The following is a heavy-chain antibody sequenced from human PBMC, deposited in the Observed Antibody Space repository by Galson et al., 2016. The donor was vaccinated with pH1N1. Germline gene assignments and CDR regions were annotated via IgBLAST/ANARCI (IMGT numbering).Heavy chain of an antibody. CDR1: GFSLSTSGMC. V-gene: IGHV2-70*01. Sequence: LVKPTQTLTLTCTFSGFSLSTSGMCVSWIRQPPGKALEWLALIDWDDNKYYSTSLKTRLTIPKDTSKNQVVLTMTNMDPVDTATYYCARNPYGDYSHYFDYWGQGTLVTVSS. D-gene: IGHD4-17*01. J-gene: IGHJ4*02. CDR3: ARNPYGDYSHYFDY. CDR2: IDWDDNK.